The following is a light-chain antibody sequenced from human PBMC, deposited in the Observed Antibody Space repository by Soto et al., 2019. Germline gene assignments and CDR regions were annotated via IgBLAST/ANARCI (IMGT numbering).Light chain of an antibody. CDR3: SSFTTITTWV. CDR1: NSDVGGYNY. Sequence: QSALTQPASVCGSPGQSITISCTGTNSDVGGYNYVSWYQHHPGRAPKLLIYEVSYRPSGISNRFSGSKSGNTAYLTISGLQAEDEADYYCSSFTTITTWVFGGGTKVTVL. CDR2: EVS. J-gene: IGLJ3*02. V-gene: IGLV2-14*01.